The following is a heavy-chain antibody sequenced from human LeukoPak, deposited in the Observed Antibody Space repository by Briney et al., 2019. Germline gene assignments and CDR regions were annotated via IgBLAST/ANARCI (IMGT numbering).Heavy chain of an antibody. V-gene: IGHV4-4*07. CDR2: IYTSGST. CDR1: GGSISSYY. Sequence: SETLSLTCTVSGGSISSYYWSWIRQPAGKGLEWIGRIYTSGSTNYNPSLKSRVTMSVDTSKNQFSLKLSSVTAADTAVYYCARDLPITMIGDAFDIWGRGTMVTVSS. CDR3: ARDLPITMIGDAFDI. D-gene: IGHD3-22*01. J-gene: IGHJ3*02.